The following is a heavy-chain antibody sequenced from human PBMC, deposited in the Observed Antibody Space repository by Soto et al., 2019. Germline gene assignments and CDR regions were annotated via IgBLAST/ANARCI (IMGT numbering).Heavy chain of an antibody. D-gene: IGHD2-8*01. CDR1: GFTFSSYW. V-gene: IGHV3-74*01. CDR3: ASPRGGGTGVSYYYYYDMDV. Sequence: GGSLRLSCAASGFTFSSYWMHWVRQAPGKGLVWVSRINSDGSSTSYADSVKGRFTISRDNAKNTLYLQMNSLRAEDTAVYYCASPRGGGTGVSYYYYYDMDVWGQGTTVTVSS. J-gene: IGHJ6*02. CDR2: INSDGSST.